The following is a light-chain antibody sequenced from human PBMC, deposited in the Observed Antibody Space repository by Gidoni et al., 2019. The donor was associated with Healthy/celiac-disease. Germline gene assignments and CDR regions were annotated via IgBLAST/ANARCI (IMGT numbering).Light chain of an antibody. V-gene: IGLV2-14*03. J-gene: IGLJ1*01. CDR1: SSDVGGYTY. CDR2: DIR. Sequence: SSLTQPASLSGSPGQSITTSCTGTSSDVGGYTYVSWYQQHPCKAPKLMINDIRNRPPGVSNRFSGAKSGNTASLTISGLQAEDEADYYCSSYTSRSTRVFGTGTKVTVL. CDR3: SSYTSRSTRV.